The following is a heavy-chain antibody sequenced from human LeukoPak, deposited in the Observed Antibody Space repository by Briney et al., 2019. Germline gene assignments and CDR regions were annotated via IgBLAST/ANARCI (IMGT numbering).Heavy chain of an antibody. CDR1: GFTFSSYG. Sequence: PGRSLRLSCAASGFTFSSYGMHWVRQAPGKGLEWVAVIWYDGSNKYYADSVKGRFTISRDNSKNTLYLQMNSLRAEDTAVYYCARSMVRGVIITYWGQGTLVTVSS. D-gene: IGHD3-10*01. CDR3: ARSMVRGVIITY. CDR2: IWYDGSNK. J-gene: IGHJ4*02. V-gene: IGHV3-33*08.